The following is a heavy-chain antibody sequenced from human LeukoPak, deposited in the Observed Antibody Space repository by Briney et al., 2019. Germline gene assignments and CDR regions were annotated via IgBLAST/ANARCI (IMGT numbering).Heavy chain of an antibody. Sequence: GGSLRLSCAASGLTFSSHAMSWVRQAPGKGLEWVSGISGSGGSTYYADSLKGRFTISRDNSKNTLYLQINSLRAEDTAVYYCAKDVSGYSTFVEAFDIRGQGTMVTVSS. J-gene: IGHJ3*02. CDR3: AKDVSGYSTFVEAFDI. V-gene: IGHV3-23*01. D-gene: IGHD3-3*01. CDR1: GLTFSSHA. CDR2: ISGSGGST.